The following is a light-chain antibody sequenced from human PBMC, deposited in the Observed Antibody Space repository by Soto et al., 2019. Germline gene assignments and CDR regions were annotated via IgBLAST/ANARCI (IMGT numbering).Light chain of an antibody. CDR1: NIGSKS. CDR3: QVWDSSSDHHV. J-gene: IGLJ1*01. V-gene: IGLV3-21*04. Sequence: SYELTQPPSVSVAPGKTARITYGGNNIGSKSVHWYQQKPGQAPVLVIYYDSDRPSGIPERFSGSNSGNTATLTISRVEAGDEADYYCQVWDSSSDHHVFGTGTKVTVL. CDR2: YDS.